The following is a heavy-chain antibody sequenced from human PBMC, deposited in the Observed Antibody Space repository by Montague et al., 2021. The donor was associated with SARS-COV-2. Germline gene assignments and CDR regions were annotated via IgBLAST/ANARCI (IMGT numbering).Heavy chain of an antibody. D-gene: IGHD3-10*01. Sequence: ETVSLTCAVHGGSFSTYSWNWIRQPPGKGLEWIGEIHHCGSTNYNPSLKSRVTISADTSKNQFSLELTSVAAADTAVYYCARLGDGVVPSPILGVGPYYSYYYMDVWGKGTTVTVSS. V-gene: IGHV4-34*01. J-gene: IGHJ6*03. CDR1: GGSFSTYS. CDR3: ARLGDGVVPSPILGVGPYYSYYYMDV. CDR2: IHHCGST.